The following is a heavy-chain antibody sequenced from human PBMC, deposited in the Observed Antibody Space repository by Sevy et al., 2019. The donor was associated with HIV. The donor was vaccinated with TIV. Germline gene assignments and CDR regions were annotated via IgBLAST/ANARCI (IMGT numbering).Heavy chain of an antibody. J-gene: IGHJ4*02. D-gene: IGHD3-22*01. CDR2: ISYDGSNK. V-gene: IGHV3-30*04. CDR1: GFTFSSYA. Sequence: GGSLRLSCAASGFTFSSYAMHWVRQAPGKGLEWVAVISYDGSNKYYADSVKGRFTISRDNSKNTLYLQMNSLRAEDTAVYYCARDPYDSSGYFDYWGQGTLVTVS. CDR3: ARDPYDSSGYFDY.